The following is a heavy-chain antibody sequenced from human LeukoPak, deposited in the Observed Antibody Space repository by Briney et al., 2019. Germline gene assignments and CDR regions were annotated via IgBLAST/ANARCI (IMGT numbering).Heavy chain of an antibody. Sequence: GGSLRLSCAASGFTFSSYAMHWVRQGPGKGLEWVAYIAHHGSNKYYADSVKGRFTISRDNSKRPLYLQMNNLRADDTAVYYRARVQGRFDLWGQGTLVTVSS. D-gene: IGHD3-10*01. CDR3: ARVQGRFDL. CDR2: IAHHGSNK. CDR1: GFTFSSYA. J-gene: IGHJ5*02. V-gene: IGHV3-30*02.